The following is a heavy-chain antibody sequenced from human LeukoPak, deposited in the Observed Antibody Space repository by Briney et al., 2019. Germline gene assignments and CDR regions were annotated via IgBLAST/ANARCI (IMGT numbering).Heavy chain of an antibody. D-gene: IGHD4-23*01. J-gene: IGHJ6*02. V-gene: IGHV4-59*01. CDR2: IYYSGST. CDR1: GGSICSYY. CDR3: ARDHTVVTPFRYYYYGMDV. Sequence: PSETLSLTCTVSGGSICSYYWSWIRQPPGKGLEWIGYIYYSGSTNYNPSLKSRVTISVDTSKNQFSLKLSSVAAADTAVYYCARDHTVVTPFRYYYYGMDVWGQGTTVTVSS.